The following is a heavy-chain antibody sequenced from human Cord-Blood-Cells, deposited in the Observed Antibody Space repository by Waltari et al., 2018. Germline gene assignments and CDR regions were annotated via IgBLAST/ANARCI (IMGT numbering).Heavy chain of an antibody. CDR2: INHSGST. Sequence: QVQLQQWGAGLLKPSETLSLTCAVYGGSFSGYYWSWIRQPPGKGLEWIGEINHSGSTNHNPSLKSRVTISVDTSKNQFSRKLGSVTAADTAVYYCARNGEEKSSSSMWFDPWGQGTLVTVSS. J-gene: IGHJ5*02. D-gene: IGHD6-6*01. V-gene: IGHV4-34*01. CDR1: GGSFSGYY. CDR3: ARNGEEKSSSSMWFDP.